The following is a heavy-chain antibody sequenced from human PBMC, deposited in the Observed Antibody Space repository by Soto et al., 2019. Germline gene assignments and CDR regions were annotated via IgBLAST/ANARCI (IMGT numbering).Heavy chain of an antibody. D-gene: IGHD3-3*01. CDR2: VKSKADGGTA. CDR3: NSYPDFWGGHTPL. J-gene: IGHJ4*02. CDR1: GFSITNTW. V-gene: IGHV3-15*07. Sequence: EVQLVESGGGLVQPGGSLRLSCAASGFSITNTWMHWVRQAPGKGLEWVGRVKSKADGGTADHAAPVKGRFTVSRDDSKHTQNLQMNTLKMQDTAVYYCNSYPDFWGGHTPLWGQGTLVTVSS.